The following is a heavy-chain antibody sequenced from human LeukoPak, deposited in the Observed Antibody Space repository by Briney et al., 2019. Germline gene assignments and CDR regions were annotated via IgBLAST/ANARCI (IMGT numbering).Heavy chain of an antibody. V-gene: IGHV3-30-3*01. CDR1: GFTFSSYA. Sequence: GGSLRLSCAASGFTFSSYAMHWVRQAPGKGLEWVAVISYDGSNKYYADSVKGRFTISRDNSKNTLYLQMNSLRAEDTAVYYCAKDRTWIQPRDFDYWGQGTLVTVSS. J-gene: IGHJ4*02. CDR3: AKDRTWIQPRDFDY. CDR2: ISYDGSNK. D-gene: IGHD5-18*01.